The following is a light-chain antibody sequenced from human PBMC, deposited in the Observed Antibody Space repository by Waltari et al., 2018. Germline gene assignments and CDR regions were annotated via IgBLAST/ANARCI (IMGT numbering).Light chain of an antibody. CDR2: KVS. V-gene: IGKV2-30*01. J-gene: IGKJ2*01. CDR1: HGLAFSDGNIY. CDR3: AQGTHWPLMYT. Sequence: DVVMTQSPLSLPVTLGQPASISCWSSHGLAFSDGNIYLNWFQQRPGQSPRRLIYKVSNRDSGVPDRFSGSGSGTDFTLKISRVEAEDVGVYYCAQGTHWPLMYTFGQGTKLEIK.